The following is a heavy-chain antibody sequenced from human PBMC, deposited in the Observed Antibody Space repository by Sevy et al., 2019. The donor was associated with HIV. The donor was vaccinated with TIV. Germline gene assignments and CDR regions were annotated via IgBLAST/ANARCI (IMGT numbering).Heavy chain of an antibody. Sequence: GGSLRLSCAASGFTVSSNYMSWVRQAPGKGLEWVSVIYSGGSTNYADSVKGRFTISRDNSKNTLYLQMNSLRAEDTAVYYCARSRPEGVGATLDAFDIWGQGTMVTVSS. D-gene: IGHD1-26*01. CDR2: IYSGGST. CDR3: ARSRPEGVGATLDAFDI. V-gene: IGHV3-53*01. J-gene: IGHJ3*02. CDR1: GFTVSSNY.